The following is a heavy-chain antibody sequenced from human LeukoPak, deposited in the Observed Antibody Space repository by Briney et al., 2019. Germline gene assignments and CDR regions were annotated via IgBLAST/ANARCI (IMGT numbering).Heavy chain of an antibody. D-gene: IGHD5-12*01. J-gene: IGHJ4*02. Sequence: HPGGSLRLSCAASGFTFSSYAMSWVRQAPGKGLEWVSAISDSGGRTYYADSVKGRFTISRDNSKNTLYLQMNSLRAEDTAVYYCAKSSPVGSGYDSPLDYWGQGTLVTVSS. V-gene: IGHV3-23*01. CDR1: GFTFSSYA. CDR2: ISDSGGRT. CDR3: AKSSPVGSGYDSPLDY.